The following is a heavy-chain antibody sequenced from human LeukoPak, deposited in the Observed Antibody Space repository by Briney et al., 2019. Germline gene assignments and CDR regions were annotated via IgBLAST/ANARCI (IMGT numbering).Heavy chain of an antibody. CDR1: GDSVSSNSAA. CDR3: AGNLGYYYGSEFPYGMDV. CDR2: TYYRSKWYN. D-gene: IGHD3-10*01. J-gene: IGHJ6*02. V-gene: IGHV6-1*01. Sequence: SQTLSLTCAISGDSVSSNSAAWNWIRQSPSRGLEWLGRTYYRSKWYNDYAVSVKSRITVNPDTSKNQFSLQLNSVTPEDTAVYYCAGNLGYYYGSEFPYGMDVWGQGTTVTVSS.